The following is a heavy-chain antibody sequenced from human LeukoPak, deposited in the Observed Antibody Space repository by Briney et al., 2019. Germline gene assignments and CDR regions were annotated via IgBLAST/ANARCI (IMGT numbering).Heavy chain of an antibody. Sequence: GGSLRLSCAASGFIFSDYYMTWIRQAPGKGLEWISYISSGGNSIYYADSVKGRFTISRDNSKNTMYLQMNSLRAEDTAVYYCAKFQANYYDSSGYGCFDYWGQGTLVTVSS. D-gene: IGHD3-22*01. V-gene: IGHV3-11*01. CDR1: GFIFSDYY. CDR3: AKFQANYYDSSGYGCFDY. J-gene: IGHJ4*02. CDR2: ISSGGNSI.